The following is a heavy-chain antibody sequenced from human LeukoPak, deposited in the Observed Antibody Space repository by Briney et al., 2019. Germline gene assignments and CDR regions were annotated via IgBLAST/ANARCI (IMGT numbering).Heavy chain of an antibody. V-gene: IGHV1-69*01. J-gene: IGHJ6*02. CDR2: IIPIFGTA. D-gene: IGHD2-15*01. CDR3: ARRGLLPSYGMDV. Sequence: GASVKVSCKASGGTFSSYAISWVRQAPGQGLEWMGGIIPIFGTANYAQKFQGRVTITADESTSTAYMELSSLRSEDTAVYYCARRGLLPSYGMDVWGQGTTVTVSS. CDR1: GGTFSSYA.